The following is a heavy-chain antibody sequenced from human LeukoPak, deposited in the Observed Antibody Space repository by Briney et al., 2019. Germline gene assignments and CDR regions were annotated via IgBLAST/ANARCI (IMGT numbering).Heavy chain of an antibody. CDR2: INHSGST. D-gene: IGHD3-16*02. CDR1: GGSFSGYY. CDR3: ASGDYDYVWGSYRRGYNWFDP. Sequence: PSETLSLTCAVYGGSFSGYYWSWIRQPPGKGLEWIGEINHSGSTNYNPSLKSRVTISVDTSKNQFSLKLSSVTAADTAVYYCASGDYDYVWGSYRRGYNWFDPWGQGTLVTVSS. V-gene: IGHV4-34*01. J-gene: IGHJ5*02.